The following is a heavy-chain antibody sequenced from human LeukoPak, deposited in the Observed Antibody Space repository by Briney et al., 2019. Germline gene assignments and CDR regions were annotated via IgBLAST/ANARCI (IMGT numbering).Heavy chain of an antibody. J-gene: IGHJ5*02. V-gene: IGHV1-2*02. CDR2: INPNSGGT. Sequence: EASVKVSCKASGYTFTGYYMHWVRQAPGQGLKWMGWINPNSGGTNYAQKFQGRVTMTRDTSISTAYMELSRLRSDDTAVYYCARDLGASTSGGIAAAGTCWFDPWGQGTLVNVSS. D-gene: IGHD6-13*01. CDR3: ARDLGASTSGGIAAAGTCWFDP. CDR1: GYTFTGYY.